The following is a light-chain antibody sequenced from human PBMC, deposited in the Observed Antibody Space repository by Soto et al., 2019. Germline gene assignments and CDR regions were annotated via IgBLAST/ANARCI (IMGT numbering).Light chain of an antibody. J-gene: IGLJ1*01. CDR2: DVS. V-gene: IGLV2-14*01. CDR1: SRDIGAYNY. CDR3: CSYTSTYTRV. Sequence: QSVLTQPASVSGSPGQSITVSFTGTSRDIGAYNYVSSYQQHPGKAPKLIIHDVSNRPSGVSNRFSGSKSDNTASLAISGLQPEDEADYYCCSYTSTYTRVFGTGTKVPVL.